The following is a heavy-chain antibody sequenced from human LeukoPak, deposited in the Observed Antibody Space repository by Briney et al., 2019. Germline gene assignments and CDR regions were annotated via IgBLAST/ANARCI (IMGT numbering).Heavy chain of an antibody. Sequence: TSETLSLTCTVSGGSISSYYWSWVRQPPGKGLEWIGYIYYSGSTNYNPSLKSRVTISVDTSKNQFSLKLSSVTAADTAVYYCASGLWDGGNFDYWGQGTLVTVSS. CDR2: IYYSGST. V-gene: IGHV4-59*01. CDR1: GGSISSYY. D-gene: IGHD1-26*01. CDR3: ASGLWDGGNFDY. J-gene: IGHJ4*02.